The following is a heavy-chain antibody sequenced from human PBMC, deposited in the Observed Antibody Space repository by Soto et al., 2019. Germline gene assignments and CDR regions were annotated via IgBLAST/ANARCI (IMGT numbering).Heavy chain of an antibody. CDR3: TRGDMALNDY. CDR1: GYTFTSYG. Sequence: GASVKVSCKASGYTFTSYGISWVRQAPGQGLEWMGWISAYNGNTNYAQKLQGRVTMTTDTSTSTAYMELRSLKTEDTAVYYCTRGDMALNDYWGQGTLVTVSS. CDR2: ISAYNGNT. D-gene: IGHD2-15*01. V-gene: IGHV1-18*01. J-gene: IGHJ4*02.